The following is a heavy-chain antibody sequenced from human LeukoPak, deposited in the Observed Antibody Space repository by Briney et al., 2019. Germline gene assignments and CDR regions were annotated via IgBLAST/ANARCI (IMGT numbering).Heavy chain of an antibody. J-gene: IGHJ4*02. CDR1: GGSINSFY. V-gene: IGHV4-4*07. CDR3: AREAVHYGSGSLDY. D-gene: IGHD3-10*01. Sequence: PSETLSLTCSVSGGSINSFYWSWIRPPAGKGLEWIGRIHSSGSTNYSPSLKSRVTMLLDPSMNQFSLSLISVAAADTAVYYCAREAVHYGSGSLDYWGQGTLVTVSS. CDR2: IHSSGST.